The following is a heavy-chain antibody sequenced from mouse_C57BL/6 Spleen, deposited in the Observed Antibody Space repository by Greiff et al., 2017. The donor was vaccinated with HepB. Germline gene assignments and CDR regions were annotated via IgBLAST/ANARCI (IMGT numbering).Heavy chain of an antibody. D-gene: IGHD1-1*01. Sequence: EVNLVESGGGLVKPGGSLKLSCAASGFTFSDYGMHWVRQAPEKGLEWVAYISSGSSTIYYADTVKGRFTISRDNAKNTLFLQMTSLRSEDTAMYYCARPGYYGSSYVAYWGQGTLVTVSA. CDR3: ARPGYYGSSYVAY. CDR1: GFTFSDYG. CDR2: ISSGSSTI. V-gene: IGHV5-17*01. J-gene: IGHJ3*01.